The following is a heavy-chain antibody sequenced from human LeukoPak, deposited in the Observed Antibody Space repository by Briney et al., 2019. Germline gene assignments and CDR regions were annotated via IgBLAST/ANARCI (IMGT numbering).Heavy chain of an antibody. CDR3: AKLIVASDY. V-gene: IGHV3-23*01. J-gene: IGHJ4*02. CDR2: ISGSGGST. D-gene: IGHD2/OR15-2a*01. CDR1: GFTFSSYA. Sequence: GGSLGLSCAASGFTFSSYAMSWVRQAPGKGLEWVSGISGSGGSTYYADSVKGRFTISRDNSKNTLYLQMNSLRAEDTAIYFCAKLIVASDYWGQGTLVTVSS.